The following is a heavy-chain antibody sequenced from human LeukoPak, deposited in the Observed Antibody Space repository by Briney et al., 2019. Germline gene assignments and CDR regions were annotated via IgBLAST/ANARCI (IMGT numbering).Heavy chain of an antibody. CDR3: ARDRDYYESSGSRLFDP. CDR1: GYTFTSYS. V-gene: IGHV1-46*01. J-gene: IGHJ5*02. Sequence: ASVKVSCKASGYTFTSYSMHWVRQAPGQGLEWMGIINPSGGSTSYAQKFQGRVTMTRDTSTSTVYMELSSLRSEDTAVYYCARDRDYYESSGSRLFDPWGQGTLVTVSS. CDR2: INPSGGST. D-gene: IGHD3-22*01.